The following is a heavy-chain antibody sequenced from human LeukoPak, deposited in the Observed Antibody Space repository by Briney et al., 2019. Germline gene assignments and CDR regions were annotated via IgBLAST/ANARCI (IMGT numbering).Heavy chain of an antibody. V-gene: IGHV3-30*04. Sequence: GGSLRLSCAASGFTFSSYAMHWVRQAPGKGLEWVAVISYDGSNKYYADSVKGRFTISRDNSKNTLYLQMNSLRAEDTAVYYCASGDYQYSSSWAGDFDYWGQGTLVTVSS. J-gene: IGHJ4*02. CDR2: ISYDGSNK. CDR1: GFTFSSYA. CDR3: ASGDYQYSSSWAGDFDY. D-gene: IGHD6-13*01.